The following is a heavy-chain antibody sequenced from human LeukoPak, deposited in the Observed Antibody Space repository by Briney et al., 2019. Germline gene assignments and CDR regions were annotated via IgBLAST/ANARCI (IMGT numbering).Heavy chain of an antibody. CDR3: AGHSSWSNY. CDR2: ICTSGST. D-gene: IGHD6-13*01. Sequence: KPSGTLSLTCTVPGGSISSYYWSWIRQPAGKGLEWIGRICTSGSTNYNPSLKSRVTMSVDTSKNQFSLKLSSVTAADTAVYYCAGHSSWSNYWRQGTLVTVSS. CDR1: GGSISSYY. V-gene: IGHV4-4*07. J-gene: IGHJ4*02.